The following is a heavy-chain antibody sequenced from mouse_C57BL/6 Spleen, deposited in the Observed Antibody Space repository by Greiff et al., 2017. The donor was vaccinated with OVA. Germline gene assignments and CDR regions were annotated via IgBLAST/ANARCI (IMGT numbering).Heavy chain of an antibody. D-gene: IGHD3-3*01. CDR1: GYSFTDYN. J-gene: IGHJ4*01. V-gene: IGHV1-39*01. Sequence: EVKLMESGPELVKPGASVKISCKASGYSFTDYNMNWVKQSHGQSLEWIGVINPNYGTTSYNQKFKGKATLTVDQSSSTAYMQLNSLTSEDSAVYYCARWRTGRTRAMDYWGQGTSVTVSS. CDR2: INPNYGTT. CDR3: ARWRTGRTRAMDY.